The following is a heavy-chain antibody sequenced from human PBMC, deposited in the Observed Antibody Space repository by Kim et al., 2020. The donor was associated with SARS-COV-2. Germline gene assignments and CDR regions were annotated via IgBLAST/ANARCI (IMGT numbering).Heavy chain of an antibody. V-gene: IGHV1-2*06. J-gene: IGHJ5*02. CDR1: GYTFTGYY. D-gene: IGHD3-16*01. Sequence: ASVKVSCKASGYTFTGYYMHWVRQAPGQGLEWMGRINPNSGGTNYAQKFQGRVTMTRDTSISTAYMELSRLRSDDTAVYYCARAPPYRNWFDPWGQGTLVTVSS. CDR3: ARAPPYRNWFDP. CDR2: INPNSGGT.